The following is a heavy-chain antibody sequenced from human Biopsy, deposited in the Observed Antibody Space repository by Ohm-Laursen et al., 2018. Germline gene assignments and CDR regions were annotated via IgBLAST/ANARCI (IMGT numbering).Heavy chain of an antibody. J-gene: IGHJ4*02. CDR3: ARADMVTTIVDY. CDR1: GDSISSGGYY. Sequence: TLSLTCTVSGDSISSGGYYWSWIRPFQGKGLEWIAYIYDTASTYYNPSLKSQLSIAIDTSKNQFSVSLGSVTAADTAVCYCARADMVTTIVDYWGQGTLVTVSS. CDR2: IYDTAST. D-gene: IGHD5-12*01. V-gene: IGHV4-31*01.